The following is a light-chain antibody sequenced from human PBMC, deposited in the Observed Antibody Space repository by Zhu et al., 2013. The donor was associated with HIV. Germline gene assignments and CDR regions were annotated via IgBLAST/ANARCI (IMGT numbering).Light chain of an antibody. Sequence: EIVMTQSPATLSVSPGERATLSCRASQSVSSNLAWYQQKPGQAPRLLIYAASTRATGIPARFSGGGSGTEFTLTISSLQSEDFAVYYCQQYNNWPTSGQGTKVEIK. CDR3: QQYNNWPT. CDR2: AAS. V-gene: IGKV3-15*01. J-gene: IGKJ1*01. CDR1: QSVSSN.